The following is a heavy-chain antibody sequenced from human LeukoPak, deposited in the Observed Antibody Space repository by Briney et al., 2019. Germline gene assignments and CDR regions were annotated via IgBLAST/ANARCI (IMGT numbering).Heavy chain of an antibody. J-gene: IGHJ4*02. CDR3: ARVLRVAAMPYYFDY. CDR2: MYYGGST. V-gene: IGHV4-39*07. Sequence: SETLSLTCTVSGGSISSPSYYWGWIRQPPGKGLEWIGSMYYGGSTYYNPSLKSRVTISVDTSKNQSSLKLNSVTAADTAVYYCARVLRVAAMPYYFDYWGQGTLVTVSS. D-gene: IGHD2-2*01. CDR1: GGSISSPSYY.